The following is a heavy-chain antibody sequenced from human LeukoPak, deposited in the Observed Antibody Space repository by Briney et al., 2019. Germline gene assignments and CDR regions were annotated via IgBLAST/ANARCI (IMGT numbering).Heavy chain of an antibody. V-gene: IGHV3-23*01. CDR3: AKGGKWDVTPFDY. D-gene: IGHD1-26*01. CDR2: INSDGSWT. Sequence: GGSLRLSCAASGFTFTSYSMSWVRQAPGKGLVWVSHINSDGSWTSYADSVKGRFTISRDNSKNTLYLQVNSLRAEDTAVYYCAKGGKWDVTPFDYWGQGTLVTVSS. J-gene: IGHJ4*02. CDR1: GFTFTSYS.